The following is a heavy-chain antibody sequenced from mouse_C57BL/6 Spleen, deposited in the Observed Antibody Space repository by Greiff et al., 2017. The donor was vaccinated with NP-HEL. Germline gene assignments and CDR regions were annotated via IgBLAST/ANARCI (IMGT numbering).Heavy chain of an antibody. Sequence: QVQLQQPGAELVKPGASVKLSCKASGYTFTSYWMHWVKQRPGQGLEWIGMIHPNSGSTNYNKKFKSKATLTVDKSSSTAYMQLSSLTSEDSAVYYCARSGLGQYFDVWGTGTTVTVSS. D-gene: IGHD4-1*01. V-gene: IGHV1-64*01. CDR3: ARSGLGQYFDV. J-gene: IGHJ1*03. CDR2: IHPNSGST. CDR1: GYTFTSYW.